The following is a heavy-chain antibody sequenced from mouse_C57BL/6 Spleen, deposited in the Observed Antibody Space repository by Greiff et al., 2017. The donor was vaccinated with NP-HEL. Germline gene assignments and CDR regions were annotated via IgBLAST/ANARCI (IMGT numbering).Heavy chain of an antibody. CDR2: IDPNSGGT. CDR3: AISLITTVVATDAMDY. J-gene: IGHJ4*01. CDR1: GYTFTSYW. Sequence: VQRVESGAELVKPGASVKLSCKASGYTFTSYWMHWVKQRPGRGLEWIGRIDPNSGGTKYNEKFKSKATLTVDQPSSTAYMQLSSLTSEDSAVYYCAISLITTVVATDAMDYWGQGTSVTVSS. D-gene: IGHD1-1*01. V-gene: IGHV1-72*01.